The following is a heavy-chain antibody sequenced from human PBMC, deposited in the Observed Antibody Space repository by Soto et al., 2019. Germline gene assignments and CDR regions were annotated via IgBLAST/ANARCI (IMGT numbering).Heavy chain of an antibody. J-gene: IGHJ4*02. Sequence: QVQLVQSGAEVKKPGASVKVSCKASGYIFTNYYIHWVRQAPGQGLEWMAIINPLPTSGSTNYAQKFQGRVTVTRDTSTSTVCLELSSLGSDDTAVYYCARDLAAAAYWGQGTLVTVSS. CDR2: INPLPTSGST. V-gene: IGHV1-46*01. D-gene: IGHD6-13*01. CDR3: ARDLAAAAY. CDR1: GYIFTNYY.